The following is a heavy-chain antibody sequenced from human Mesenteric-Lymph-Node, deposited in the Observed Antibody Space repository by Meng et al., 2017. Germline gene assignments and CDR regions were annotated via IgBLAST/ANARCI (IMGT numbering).Heavy chain of an antibody. Sequence: SVKVSCKASGGTFSSYAISWVRQAPGQGLEWMGGIIPIFGTANYAQKFQGRVTITADESTSTAYMELSSLRSEDTAVYYCARVAVAGTLLGAIYYWGQGTLVTVSS. V-gene: IGHV1-69*13. J-gene: IGHJ4*02. CDR2: IIPIFGTA. D-gene: IGHD6-19*01. CDR3: ARVAVAGTLLGAIYY. CDR1: GGTFSSYA.